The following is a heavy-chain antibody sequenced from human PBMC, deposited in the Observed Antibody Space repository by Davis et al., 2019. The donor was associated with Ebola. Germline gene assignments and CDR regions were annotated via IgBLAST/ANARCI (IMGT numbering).Heavy chain of an antibody. D-gene: IGHD4-17*01. CDR1: GGSFSSYA. Sequence: SVKVSCKASGGSFSSYAISWVRQAPGLPLHWLAGIIPMFGTTHYAQKFQGRVTITADDSTATVSLDLSGLIPEDTAVYYCARDGDYGRANSYYFGMDVWGRGTTVTVSS. CDR3: ARDGDYGRANSYYFGMDV. J-gene: IGHJ6*02. CDR2: IIPMFGTT. V-gene: IGHV1-69*13.